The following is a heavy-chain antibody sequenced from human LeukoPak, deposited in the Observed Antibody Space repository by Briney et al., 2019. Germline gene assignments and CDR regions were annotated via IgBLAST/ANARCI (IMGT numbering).Heavy chain of an antibody. Sequence: SQTLSLTCTVSGGSISSGSYYWSWIRQPAGKGLEWIGRIYTSGSTNYNPSLKSRVTISVDTSKNQFSLKLSSVTAADTAVYYCARDRLDIVATVYYYYGMDVWGQGTTVTVSS. J-gene: IGHJ6*02. CDR2: IYTSGST. CDR3: ARDRLDIVATVYYYYGMDV. V-gene: IGHV4-61*02. CDR1: GGSISSGSYY. D-gene: IGHD5-12*01.